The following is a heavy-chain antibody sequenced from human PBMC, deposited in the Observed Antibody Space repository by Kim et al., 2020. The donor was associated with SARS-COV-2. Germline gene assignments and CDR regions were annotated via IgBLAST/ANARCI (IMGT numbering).Heavy chain of an antibody. CDR1: GYSIASGYY. Sequence: SETLSLTCSVSGYSIASGYYWGWVRQPPGKGLESIGRIFRRGNTDYNPSLKSRLTISLDSSRNQFSLHLTSMTATDTAIYYCANWRGSHWAYWGPGTLVTVSS. J-gene: IGHJ4*02. V-gene: IGHV4-38-2*01. CDR3: ANWRGSHWAY. D-gene: IGHD1-26*01. CDR2: IFRRGNT.